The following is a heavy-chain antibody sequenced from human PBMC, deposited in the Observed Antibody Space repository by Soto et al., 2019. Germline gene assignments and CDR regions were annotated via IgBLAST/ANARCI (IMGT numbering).Heavy chain of an antibody. D-gene: IGHD2-8*01. CDR3: AREGYCTNGVCYMVGGDAFDI. CDR2: IKQDGSEK. CDR1: GFTFSSYW. J-gene: IGHJ3*02. Sequence: GGSLRLSCAASGFTFSSYWMSWVRQAPGKGLEWVANIKQDGSEKYYVDSVKGRFTISRDNAKNSLYLQMNSLRAEDTAVYYCAREGYCTNGVCYMVGGDAFDIWGQGTMVTVSS. V-gene: IGHV3-7*01.